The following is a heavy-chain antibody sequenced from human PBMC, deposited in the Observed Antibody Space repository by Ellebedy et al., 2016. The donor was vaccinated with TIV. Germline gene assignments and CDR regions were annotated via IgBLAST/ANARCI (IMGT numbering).Heavy chain of an antibody. CDR2: INHSGST. V-gene: IGHV4-34*01. J-gene: IGHJ5*02. D-gene: IGHD6-25*01. CDR1: GGSFSGYY. Sequence: MPSETLSLTCAVYGGSFSGYYWSWIRQPPGKGLEWIGEINHSGSTNYNPSLKSRVTISVDTSKNQFSLKLSSVTAADTAVYYCARISSDPFDPWGQGTLVTVSS. CDR3: ARISSDPFDP.